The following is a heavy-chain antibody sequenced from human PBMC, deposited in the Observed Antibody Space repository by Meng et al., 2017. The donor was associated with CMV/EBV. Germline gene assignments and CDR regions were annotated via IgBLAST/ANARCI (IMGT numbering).Heavy chain of an antibody. Sequence: FGSYTISWVRKAPGQGLEWMGRIIPVLGIANYAQKFQGRVTVTADKSTSTAYMELSSLRSEDTAVYYCARDIDIVVVPAAIVGLDPWGQGTLVTVSS. CDR3: ARDIDIVVVPAAIVGLDP. V-gene: IGHV1-69*04. D-gene: IGHD2-2*02. J-gene: IGHJ5*02. CDR2: IIPVLGIA. CDR1: FGSYT.